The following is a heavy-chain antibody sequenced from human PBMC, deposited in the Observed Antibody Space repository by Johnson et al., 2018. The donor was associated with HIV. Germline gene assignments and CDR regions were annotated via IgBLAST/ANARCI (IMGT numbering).Heavy chain of an antibody. V-gene: IGHV3-11*04. CDR1: GFTFTDYY. D-gene: IGHD3-22*01. J-gene: IGHJ3*02. Sequence: QVQLVESGGSLVKPGGSMRLSCAASGFTFTDYYMTWIRQAPGKGLEWVSHISTSGGGIYYADSVKGRFTISRDNASNSLYLQMNSLRAEDTAVYYCASPEGYYDSPDALDIWGQGTKVTVSS. CDR2: ISTSGGGI. CDR3: ASPEGYYDSPDALDI.